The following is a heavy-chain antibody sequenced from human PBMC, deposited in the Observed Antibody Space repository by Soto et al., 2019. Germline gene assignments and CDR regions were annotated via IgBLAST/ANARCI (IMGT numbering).Heavy chain of an antibody. V-gene: IGHV1-69*13. CDR3: ARDPYSSSLSYYYYGMDV. CDR2: IIPIFGTA. CDR1: GGTFSSYA. D-gene: IGHD6-13*01. Sequence: GASVKVSCKASGGTFSSYAISWVRQAPGQGLEWMGGIIPIFGTANYAQKFQGRVTITADESTSTAYMELSSLRSEDTAVYYCARDPYSSSLSYYYYGMDVWGQGTTVTVSS. J-gene: IGHJ6*02.